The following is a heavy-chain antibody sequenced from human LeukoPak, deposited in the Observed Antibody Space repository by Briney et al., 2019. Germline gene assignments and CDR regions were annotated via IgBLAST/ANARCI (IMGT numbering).Heavy chain of an antibody. Sequence: GGSLRLSCAASGFTFRNYGIHWVRQAPGKGLEWVAFTRSDTTIQYYADSVKGRFTISRDNSKNTLYLQMNSLRAEDTAVYYCARDEEEQWLARHYYYYMDVWGKGTTVTVSS. CDR3: ARDEEEQWLARHYYYYMDV. V-gene: IGHV3-30*02. J-gene: IGHJ6*03. CDR2: TRSDTTIQ. D-gene: IGHD6-19*01. CDR1: GFTFRNYG.